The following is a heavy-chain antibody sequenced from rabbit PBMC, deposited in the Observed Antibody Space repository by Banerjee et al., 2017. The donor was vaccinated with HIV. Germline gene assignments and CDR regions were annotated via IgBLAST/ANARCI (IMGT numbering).Heavy chain of an antibody. D-gene: IGHD1-1*01. CDR1: GFDFSSGR. CDR3: ARGGGGYIGLNL. V-gene: IGHV1S47*01. CDR2: IYTGDGNT. Sequence: QEQLVESGGGLVQPEGSLTLTCTASGFDFSSGRMCWVRQAPGKRPEWIAWIYTGDGNTHYASWAKGRFTISKTSSTVDLKMTSLTVADTATYFCARGGGGYIGLNLWGQGTLVTVS. J-gene: IGHJ4*01.